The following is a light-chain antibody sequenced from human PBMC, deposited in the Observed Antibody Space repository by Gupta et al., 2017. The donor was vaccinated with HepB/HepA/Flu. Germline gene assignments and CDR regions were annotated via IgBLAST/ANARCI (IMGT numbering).Light chain of an antibody. CDR2: GAS. J-gene: IGKJ4*01. CDR1: QSVSSN. Sequence: EIVMTQSPATLSVSPGERATLSCRASQSVSSNLAWYQQKPGQAPRLLIYGASTRVTGIPARFSGSGYGTEFTLTISSRQSEDFAVYYCQQDNNWPPLTFGGGTKVEMK. V-gene: IGKV3-15*01. CDR3: QQDNNWPPLT.